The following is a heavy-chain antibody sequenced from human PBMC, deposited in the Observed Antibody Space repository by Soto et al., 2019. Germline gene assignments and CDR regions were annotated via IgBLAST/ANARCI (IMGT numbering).Heavy chain of an antibody. CDR1: GFTFSSYS. V-gene: IGHV3-48*01. J-gene: IGHJ4*02. D-gene: IGHD3-22*01. CDR3: ARGAYYYDSSGLSC. Sequence: EVQLVESGGGLVQPGGSLRLSCAASGFTFSSYSMNWVRQAPGKGLEWVSYISSSSSTIYYADSVKGRFTISRDNAKNTLYLQMNSLRAEDTAVYYCARGAYYYDSSGLSCWGQGTLVTVSS. CDR2: ISSSSSTI.